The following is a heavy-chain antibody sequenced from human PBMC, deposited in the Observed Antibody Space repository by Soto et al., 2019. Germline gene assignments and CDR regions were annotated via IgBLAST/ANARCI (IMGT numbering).Heavy chain of an antibody. Sequence: LRLSCAASGFTFSSYAMAWGRQAPGRGLEWIAGLSGTGQSIHYADSVKGRFIISRDNSKHTLSLHMNSLRPEDTALYYCAKDSLYGTGSHLDYWAQGTPVTVSS. V-gene: IGHV3-23*01. D-gene: IGHD3-10*01. CDR1: GFTFSSYA. CDR2: LSGTGQSI. J-gene: IGHJ4*02. CDR3: AKDSLYGTGSHLDY.